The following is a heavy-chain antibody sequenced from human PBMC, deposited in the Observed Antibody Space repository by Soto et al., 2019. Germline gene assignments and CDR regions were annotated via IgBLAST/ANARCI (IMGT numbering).Heavy chain of an antibody. V-gene: IGHV3-9*01. CDR3: AKARQWLVLEGKGYSLDY. Sequence: EVQLVESGGGLVQPGRSLRLSCAASGFTFDDYAMHWVRQAPGKGLEWVSGVRWNSGSIGYADSVKGRFTISRDNAKNSLYLQMNSLRAEDTALYYCAKARQWLVLEGKGYSLDYWGQGTLVTVSS. CDR2: VRWNSGSI. D-gene: IGHD6-19*01. CDR1: GFTFDDYA. J-gene: IGHJ4*02.